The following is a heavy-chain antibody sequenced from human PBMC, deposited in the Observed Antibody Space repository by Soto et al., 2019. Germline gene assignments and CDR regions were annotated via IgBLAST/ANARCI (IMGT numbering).Heavy chain of an antibody. V-gene: IGHV4-4*02. Sequence: LSLTCAVSGGSISSSNWWSWVRQPPGKGLEWIGEIYHSGSTNYNPSLKSRVTISVDKSKNQFSLKLSSVTAADTAVYYCAKRGAYYDFWSGPGDYYYYGMDVWGQGTTVTVSS. CDR2: IYHSGST. CDR3: AKRGAYYDFWSGPGDYYYYGMDV. D-gene: IGHD3-3*01. CDR1: GGSISSSNW. J-gene: IGHJ6*02.